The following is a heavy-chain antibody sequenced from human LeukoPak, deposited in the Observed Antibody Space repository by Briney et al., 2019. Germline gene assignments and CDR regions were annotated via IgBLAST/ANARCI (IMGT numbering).Heavy chain of an antibody. J-gene: IGHJ4*02. V-gene: IGHV3-7*01. Sequence: GGSLRLSCAASGFTFSFSRMNWVRQAPGKGPEWVANIKQDGNEKNYVESVKGRLTISRDNAKNTLYLQMNSLRAEDTAVYYCVGGGYWGQGTLVTVSS. CDR2: IKQDGNEK. CDR3: VGGGY. CDR1: GFTFSFSR.